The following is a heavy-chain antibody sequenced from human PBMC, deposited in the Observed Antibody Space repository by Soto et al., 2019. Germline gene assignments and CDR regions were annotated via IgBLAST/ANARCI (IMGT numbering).Heavy chain of an antibody. CDR1: GGSFSGYY. D-gene: IGHD5-18*01. Sequence: SETLSLTCAVYGGSFSGYYWSWIRQPPGKGLEWIGVINHSGSTNYNPSLKSRVTISVDTSKNQFSLKLSSVTAADTAVYYCARDSKRGYSYGYTGYWGQGTLVTVSS. CDR2: INHSGST. V-gene: IGHV4-34*01. CDR3: ARDSKRGYSYGYTGY. J-gene: IGHJ4*02.